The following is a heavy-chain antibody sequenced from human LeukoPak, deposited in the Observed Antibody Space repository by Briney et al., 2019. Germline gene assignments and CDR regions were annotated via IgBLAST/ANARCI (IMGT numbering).Heavy chain of an antibody. CDR1: GFTFTSHW. D-gene: IGHD3-10*01. J-gene: IGHJ3*02. V-gene: IGHV3-9*01. CDR3: AKDIGGQLDDGAFDI. CDR2: ISWNSGSI. Sequence: GGSLRLSCVASGFTFTSHWMSWVRQAPGKGLEWVSGISWNSGSIGYADSVKGRFTISRDNAKNSLYLQMNSLRAEDTALYYCAKDIGGQLDDGAFDIWGQGTMVTVSS.